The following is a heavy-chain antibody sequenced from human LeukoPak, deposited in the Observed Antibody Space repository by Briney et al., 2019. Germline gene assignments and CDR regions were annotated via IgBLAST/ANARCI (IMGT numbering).Heavy chain of an antibody. CDR1: GGSFSGYY. Sequence: SETLSLTCAVYGGSFSGYYWSWIRQPPGKGLEWIGEINHSGSINYNPSLKSRVTISVATSKNQFSLKLSSVTAADTAVYYCARDITIFGVVQSPRGNMDVWGKGTTVTVSS. CDR3: ARDITIFGVVQSPRGNMDV. J-gene: IGHJ6*03. CDR2: INHSGSI. D-gene: IGHD3-3*01. V-gene: IGHV4-34*01.